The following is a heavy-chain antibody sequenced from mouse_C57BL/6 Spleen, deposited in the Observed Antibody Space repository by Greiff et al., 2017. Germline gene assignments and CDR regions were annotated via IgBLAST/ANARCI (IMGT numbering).Heavy chain of an antibody. CDR2: IAPNSGGT. CDR3: ARSDYYGSSYSWFAY. Sequence: VQLQQPGAELVKPGASVQLSCKASGYTFTSYWMHWVKQRPGRGLEWIGRIAPNSGGTKYNEKFKSKATLTVDKPSSTAYMQLSSLTSEDSAVYYCARSDYYGSSYSWFAYWGQGTLVTVSA. CDR1: GYTFTSYW. D-gene: IGHD1-1*01. V-gene: IGHV1-72*01. J-gene: IGHJ3*01.